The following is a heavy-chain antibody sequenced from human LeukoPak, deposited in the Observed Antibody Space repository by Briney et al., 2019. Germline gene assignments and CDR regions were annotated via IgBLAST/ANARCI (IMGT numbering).Heavy chain of an antibody. J-gene: IGHJ4*02. Sequence: GGSLRLSCAASGFTFSSYGVHWVRQAPGKGLEWVAVIWYDGSNKYYADSVKGRFTISRDNSKNTLYLQMNSLRAEDTAVYYCARDGLRPLSYYDSSGYYSNWGQGTLVTVSS. CDR2: IWYDGSNK. D-gene: IGHD3-22*01. V-gene: IGHV3-33*01. CDR3: ARDGLRPLSYYDSSGYYSN. CDR1: GFTFSSYG.